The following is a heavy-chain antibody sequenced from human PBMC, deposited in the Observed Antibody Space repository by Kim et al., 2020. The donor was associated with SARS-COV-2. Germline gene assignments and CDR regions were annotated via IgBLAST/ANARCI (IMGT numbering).Heavy chain of an antibody. Sequence: ASVKVSCKVSGYTLTELSMHWVRQAPGKGLEWMGGFDPEDGETIYAQKFQGRVTMTEDTSTDTAYMELSSLRSEDTAVYYCATMSTLGYSSSKNPKGDWGQGTLVTVSS. CDR2: FDPEDGET. CDR3: ATMSTLGYSSSKNPKGD. D-gene: IGHD6-13*01. CDR1: GYTLTELS. V-gene: IGHV1-24*01. J-gene: IGHJ4*02.